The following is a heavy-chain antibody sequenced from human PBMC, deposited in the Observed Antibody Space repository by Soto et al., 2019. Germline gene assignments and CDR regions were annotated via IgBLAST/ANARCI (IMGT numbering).Heavy chain of an antibody. CDR1: GGTFSSYA. Sequence: GASVSVSCKASGGTFSSYAISWVRQAPGQGLEWMGGIIPIFGTTNYAQKFQGRVTITADKSTSTAYMELSSLRSEDTAVYYCARTYYYDSSRYFCSDFWGQGNMVTVSS. CDR2: IIPIFGTT. D-gene: IGHD3-22*01. J-gene: IGHJ4*02. V-gene: IGHV1-69*06. CDR3: ARTYYYDSSRYFCSDF.